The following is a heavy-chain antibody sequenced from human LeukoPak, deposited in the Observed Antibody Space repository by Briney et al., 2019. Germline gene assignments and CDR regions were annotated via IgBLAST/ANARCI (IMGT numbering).Heavy chain of an antibody. Sequence: SQTLSLTCTVSGGSISSGDYYWSWIRQPPGKGLEWIGYIYYSGSTYYNPSLKSRVTISVDTSKNQFSLKLSSVTAADTAIYYCARDGRAGSLFAYWGQGTLVTVSS. V-gene: IGHV4-30-4*08. CDR2: IYYSGST. J-gene: IGHJ4*02. D-gene: IGHD6-19*01. CDR3: ARDGRAGSLFAY. CDR1: GGSISSGDYY.